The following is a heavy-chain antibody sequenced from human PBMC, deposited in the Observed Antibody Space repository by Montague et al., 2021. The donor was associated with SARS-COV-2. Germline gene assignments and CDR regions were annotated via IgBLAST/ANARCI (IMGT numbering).Heavy chain of an antibody. CDR1: GFTFSSYS. CDR3: ARAAWGYNDSSGYLDY. V-gene: IGHV3-21*01. Sequence: SLRLSCAASGFTFSSYSMNWVRQAPGKGLEWVSSMSNSNSYIYYADSVKGRFTISRDNAKNSLYRQMNSLRAEDTAVYYCARAAWGYNDSSGYLDYWGQGTLVTVSS. D-gene: IGHD3-22*01. J-gene: IGHJ4*02. CDR2: MSNSNSYI.